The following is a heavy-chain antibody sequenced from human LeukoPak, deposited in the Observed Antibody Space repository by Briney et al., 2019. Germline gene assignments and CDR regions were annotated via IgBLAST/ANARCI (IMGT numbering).Heavy chain of an antibody. CDR3: ARGLSVAGLYNWFDP. CDR1: GYTFTSYG. V-gene: IGHV1-18*01. J-gene: IGHJ5*02. CDR2: ISAYNGNT. Sequence: ASVRVSCKASGYTFTSYGISWVRQAPGQGLEWMGWISAYNGNTNYAQKLQGRVTMTRDTSTSTVYMELSSLRSEDTAVYYCARGLSVAGLYNWFDPWGQGTLVTVSS. D-gene: IGHD6-19*01.